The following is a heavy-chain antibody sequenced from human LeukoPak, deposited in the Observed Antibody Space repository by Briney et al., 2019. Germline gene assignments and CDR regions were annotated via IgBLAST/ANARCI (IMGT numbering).Heavy chain of an antibody. CDR2: ISASGGTT. CDR3: AKGDVLPSYPTFDY. V-gene: IGHV3-23*01. Sequence: GGSLRLSCAASGFTFSSYALSWVRQAPGKGLEWVSAISASGGTTYYADSVKGRFTISRDTSKDTVYLQMHSLRAEDTAVYYCAKGDVLPSYPTFDYWGQGTLVTVSS. D-gene: IGHD3-9*01. J-gene: IGHJ4*02. CDR1: GFTFSSYA.